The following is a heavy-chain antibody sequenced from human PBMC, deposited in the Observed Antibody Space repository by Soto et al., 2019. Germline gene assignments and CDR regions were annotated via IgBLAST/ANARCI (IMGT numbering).Heavy chain of an antibody. J-gene: IGHJ6*02. CDR3: AATVFGEYSHYALDV. D-gene: IGHD3-3*01. Sequence: QLQLQESGSGLVKPSQTLSLTCAVSGDSITSVGYSWSWIRQPPGKALEWIGYIYHTGTTYYTAAPKSRVTISLESSKNRISLSLNSVTAADTAVYYCAATVFGEYSHYALDVWGQGTTVTVSS. CDR2: IYHTGTT. CDR1: GDSITSVGYS. V-gene: IGHV4-30-2*01.